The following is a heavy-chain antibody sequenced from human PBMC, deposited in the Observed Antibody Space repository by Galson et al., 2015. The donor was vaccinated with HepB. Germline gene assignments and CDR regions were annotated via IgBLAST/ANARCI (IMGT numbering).Heavy chain of an antibody. D-gene: IGHD6-19*01. CDR1: GFTFSSYS. CDR3: AGSIAVAGRGFDY. J-gene: IGHJ4*02. Sequence: SLRLSCAASGFTFSSYSMNWVRQAPGKGLEWVSSISSSSSYIYYADSVKGRFTTSRDNAKNSLYLQMNSLRAEDTAVYYCAGSIAVAGRGFDYWGQGTLVTVSS. V-gene: IGHV3-21*01. CDR2: ISSSSSYI.